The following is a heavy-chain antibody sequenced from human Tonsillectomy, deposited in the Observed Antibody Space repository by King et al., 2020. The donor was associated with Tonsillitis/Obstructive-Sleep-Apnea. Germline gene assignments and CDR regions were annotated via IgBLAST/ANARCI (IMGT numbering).Heavy chain of an antibody. CDR2: IYHSGST. V-gene: IGHV4-4*02. D-gene: IGHD5-18*01. Sequence: VQLQESGPGLVKPSGTLSLTCAVSGGSISSSNWWSWVRQPPGKGLAWIGEIYHSGSTNYNPSLKGRVTITVDKSKNQFSLKLSSVTAADTAVYYCARGYSYGYDGNWGQGTLVTVSS. CDR3: ARGYSYGYDGN. CDR1: GGSISSSNW. J-gene: IGHJ4*02.